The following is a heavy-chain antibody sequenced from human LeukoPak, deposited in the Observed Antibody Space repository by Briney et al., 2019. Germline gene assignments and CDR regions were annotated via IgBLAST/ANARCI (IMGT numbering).Heavy chain of an antibody. Sequence: SETLSLTCTVSGGSISSYYWSWIRQPAGKGLEWIGRIYTSGSTNYNPSLKSRVTMSVDTSKNQFSLKLSSVTAADTAVYHCARDSYCSSTSCYVDAFDIWGQGTMVTVSS. D-gene: IGHD2-2*01. CDR2: IYTSGST. CDR3: ARDSYCSSTSCYVDAFDI. V-gene: IGHV4-4*07. CDR1: GGSISSYY. J-gene: IGHJ3*02.